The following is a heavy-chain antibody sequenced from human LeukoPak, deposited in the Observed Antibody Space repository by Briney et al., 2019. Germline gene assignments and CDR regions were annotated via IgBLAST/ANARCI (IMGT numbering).Heavy chain of an antibody. J-gene: IGHJ4*02. CDR1: GFTFSSYG. D-gene: IGHD6-13*01. CDR3: AREEGAGSSWYYDY. Sequence: PGRSLRLSCAASGFTFSSYGIHWVRQAPGKGLEWVAVISYDGSNKYYADSVKGRFTISRDNSKNTLYLQMNSLRAEDTAVYYCAREEGAGSSWYYDYWGQGTLVTVSS. CDR2: ISYDGSNK. V-gene: IGHV3-30*03.